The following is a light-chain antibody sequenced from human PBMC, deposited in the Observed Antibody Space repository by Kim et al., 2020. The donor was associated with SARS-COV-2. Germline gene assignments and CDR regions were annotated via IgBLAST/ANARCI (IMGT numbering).Light chain of an antibody. CDR2: WAS. CDR1: QSVLYNSNNKNY. CDR3: QQYYSDPIT. J-gene: IGKJ5*01. Sequence: DIVMTQSPDSLAVSLGERATINCKSSQSVLYNSNNKNYLTWYQQKPGQPPKLLIYWASTRESGVPDRFSGSGSGTDFTLTISSLQVEDVAIYYCQQYYSDPITFGQGTRLEIK. V-gene: IGKV4-1*01.